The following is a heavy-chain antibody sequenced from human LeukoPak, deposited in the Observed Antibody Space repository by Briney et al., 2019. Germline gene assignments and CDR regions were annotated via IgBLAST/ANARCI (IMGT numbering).Heavy chain of an antibody. Sequence: SETLSLTCSVSGASISSSTYYWGWIRQPPGKGLEWIGNIYYSGSTYYNPSLKSRVTISVDTSKNQFSLKLSSVTAADTAVYYCARDVGIAAAATFDYWGQGTLVTVSS. J-gene: IGHJ4*02. CDR2: IYYSGST. D-gene: IGHD6-13*01. V-gene: IGHV4-39*07. CDR3: ARDVGIAAAATFDY. CDR1: GASISSSTYY.